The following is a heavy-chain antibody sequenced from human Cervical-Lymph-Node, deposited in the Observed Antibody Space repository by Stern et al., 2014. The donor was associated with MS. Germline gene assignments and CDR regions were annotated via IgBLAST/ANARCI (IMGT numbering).Heavy chain of an antibody. CDR2: INPNSGGT. D-gene: IGHD3-16*02. V-gene: IGHV1-2*06. CDR3: AREGMKEFGGVIVD. J-gene: IGHJ4*02. Sequence: VQLVQSGAEVKKPGASVKVSCKASGYTFTGNYLHWVRQAPGQGLEWMGRINPNSGGTNYAQKFQGRVTMTRDTSSSTVYMELGGLKSDDTAVFFCAREGMKEFGGVIVDWGQGTLVTVSS. CDR1: GYTFTGNY.